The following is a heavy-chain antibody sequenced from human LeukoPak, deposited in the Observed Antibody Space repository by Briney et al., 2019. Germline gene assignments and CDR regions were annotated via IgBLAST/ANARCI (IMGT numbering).Heavy chain of an antibody. Sequence: GGSLRLSCAASGFTFSRHGMNWVRQAPGKGLEWVSFIDTTSSYIYYADSMKGRFTISRDNAKNSLYLEMNSLRAEDTAVYYCARGRSITILRGVAISDGFDMWGQGTMVIVSS. D-gene: IGHD3-10*01. J-gene: IGHJ3*02. CDR3: ARGRSITILRGVAISDGFDM. CDR1: GFTFSRHG. CDR2: IDTTSSYI. V-gene: IGHV3-21*01.